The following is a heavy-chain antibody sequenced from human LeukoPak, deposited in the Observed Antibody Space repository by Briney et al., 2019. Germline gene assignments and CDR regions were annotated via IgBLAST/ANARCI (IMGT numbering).Heavy chain of an antibody. CDR1: GGSISSGGYY. CDR2: IYYSGST. J-gene: IGHJ4*02. Sequence: SETLSLTCTVSGGSISSGGYYWSWIRQHPGKGLEWIGYIYYSGSTYYNPSLKSRVTISVDTSKNQFSLKLSSVTAADTAVYYCAREGIVAAGTIDYWGQGTLVTVSS. CDR3: AREGIVAAGTIDY. D-gene: IGHD6-13*01. V-gene: IGHV4-31*03.